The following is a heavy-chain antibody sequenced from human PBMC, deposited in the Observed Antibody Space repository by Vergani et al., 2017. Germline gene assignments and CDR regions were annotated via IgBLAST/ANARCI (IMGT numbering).Heavy chain of an antibody. CDR2: IKSKTDGGTT. V-gene: IGHV3-15*01. CDR3: TTSTRGIEDAFDI. J-gene: IGHJ3*02. D-gene: IGHD3-16*01. CDR1: GFTFSNAW. Sequence: EVQLVESGGGLVKPGGSLRLSCAASGFTFSNAWMSWVRQAPGKGLEWVGRIKSKTDGGTTDYAAPVKGRFTISRDDSKNTLYLQMNSLKTEDTAVYYCTTSTRGIEDAFDIWGQGTMVTVSS.